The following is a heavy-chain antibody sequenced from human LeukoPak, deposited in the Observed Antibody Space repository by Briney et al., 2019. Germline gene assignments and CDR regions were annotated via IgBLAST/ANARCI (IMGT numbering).Heavy chain of an antibody. CDR2: IYYSGST. D-gene: IGHD6-6*01. CDR3: ARGSNWLDL. Sequence: KPSETVSLTCSVPGDSISNYYWSWIRQPPGKGLEWIGYIYYSGSTNYNPTHKSRVTISKDMSKKQVSLKLKSVTAADTAVYYCARGSNWLDLWGQGILVTVSS. V-gene: IGHV4-59*01. J-gene: IGHJ5*02. CDR1: GDSISNYY.